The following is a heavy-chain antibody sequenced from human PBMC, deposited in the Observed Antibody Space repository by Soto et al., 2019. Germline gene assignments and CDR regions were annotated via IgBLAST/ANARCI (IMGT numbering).Heavy chain of an antibody. CDR3: AKEAQENEQVPIPGDN. V-gene: IGHV3-23*01. D-gene: IGHD2-2*02. CDR1: GFSFRNHA. CDR2: ISGSGTMK. Sequence: EAQLLESGGGLVQPGGSLRLSCVASGFSFRNHAMTWVRQAPGKGLEWVSGISGSGTMKYYADSVRGHFIISRENAKNTLHLQMDNLRVEDTAVYYCAKEAQENEQVPIPGDNWGQGTLVTVSS. J-gene: IGHJ4*02.